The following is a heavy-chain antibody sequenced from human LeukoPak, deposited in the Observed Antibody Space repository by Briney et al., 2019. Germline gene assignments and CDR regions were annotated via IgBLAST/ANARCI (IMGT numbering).Heavy chain of an antibody. Sequence: SETLSLICTVSGGSISGHYWNWIRQPPGKGLEWIAYIDYSGSTSYNPSLKSRVTISLDRSKNHFSLRLNSVTAADTAIYYCARDPGGTGTAEFDSWGQGTLVTVSS. D-gene: IGHD1-1*01. V-gene: IGHV4-59*11. J-gene: IGHJ4*02. CDR2: IDYSGST. CDR1: GGSISGHY. CDR3: ARDPGGTGTAEFDS.